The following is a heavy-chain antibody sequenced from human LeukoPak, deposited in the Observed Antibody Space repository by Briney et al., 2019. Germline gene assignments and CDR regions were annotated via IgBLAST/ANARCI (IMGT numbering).Heavy chain of an antibody. CDR1: GGSISSSSYY. CDR2: IYYSGST. CDR3: ARPIVGATNYYMDV. V-gene: IGHV4-39*01. Sequence: PSETLSLTCTVSGGSISSSSYYWGWIRQPPGKGLEWNGSIYYSGSTYYNPSLKSRVTISVDTSKNQFSLKLSSVTAADTAVYYCARPIVGATNYYMDVWGKGTTVTVSS. J-gene: IGHJ6*03. D-gene: IGHD1-26*01.